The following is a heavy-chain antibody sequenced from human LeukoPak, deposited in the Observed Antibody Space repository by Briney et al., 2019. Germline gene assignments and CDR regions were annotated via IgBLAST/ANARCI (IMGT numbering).Heavy chain of an antibody. CDR3: ARGVYYGSGSYCIFDY. D-gene: IGHD3-10*01. CDR2: INHSGST. Sequence: SSETLSLTCAVYGGSFSGYYWSWIRQPPGKGLEWIGEINHSGSTNYNPSLKSRVTISVDTSKNQFSLKLSSVTAADTAVYYCARGVYYGSGSYCIFDYWGQGTLVTVSS. CDR1: GGSFSGYY. V-gene: IGHV4-34*01. J-gene: IGHJ4*02.